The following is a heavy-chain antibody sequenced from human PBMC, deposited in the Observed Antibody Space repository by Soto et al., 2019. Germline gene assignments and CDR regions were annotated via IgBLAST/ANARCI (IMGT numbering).Heavy chain of an antibody. V-gene: IGHV3-33*08. J-gene: IGHJ4*02. D-gene: IGHD3-22*01. CDR3: ARWNYYDSSGYYYVFDY. Sequence: PGGSLRLSCAASGFTFSSYGMHWVRQAPGKGLEWVAVMWFDGKHQYYADSVKGRFTISRDNSKNTLYLQMNSLRADDTALYYCARWNYYDSSGYYYVFDYWGQGTLVTVSS. CDR1: GFTFSSYG. CDR2: MWFDGKHQ.